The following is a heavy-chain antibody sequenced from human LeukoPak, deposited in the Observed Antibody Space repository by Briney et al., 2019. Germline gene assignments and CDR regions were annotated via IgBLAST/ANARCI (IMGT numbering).Heavy chain of an antibody. J-gene: IGHJ5*02. CDR2: INHSGSS. Sequence: SETLSLTCPVYGGSFSGYYWSWIRQPPGKGLEWIGEINHSGSSNDNPSLKSRVTISVDTSKNQFSLKVSSVTAADTAVYYCARGPPRMKNWFDPWGQGTLVTVSS. D-gene: IGHD2-8*01. V-gene: IGHV4-34*01. CDR1: GGSFSGYY. CDR3: ARGPPRMKNWFDP.